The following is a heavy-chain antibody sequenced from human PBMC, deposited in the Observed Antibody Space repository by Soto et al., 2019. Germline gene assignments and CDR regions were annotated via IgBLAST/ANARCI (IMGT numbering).Heavy chain of an antibody. CDR1: GGSISSYY. CDR3: GRTIAAADFQEGYWFDP. V-gene: IGHV4-59*01. J-gene: IGHJ5*02. D-gene: IGHD6-13*01. CDR2: IYYSGST. Sequence: SETLSLTCTVSGGSISSYYWSWIRQPPGKGLEWIGYIYYSGSTNYNPSLKSRITISVDTSKNQFSLKLSSVTAAATAVYYCGRTIAAADFQEGYWFDPWGQGTLLTVSS.